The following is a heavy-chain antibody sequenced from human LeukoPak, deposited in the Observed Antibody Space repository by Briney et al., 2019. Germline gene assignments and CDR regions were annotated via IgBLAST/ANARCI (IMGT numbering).Heavy chain of an antibody. J-gene: IGHJ4*02. V-gene: IGHV3-7*04. CDR2: IDQDGNEK. CDR1: GFTFSSYW. Sequence: GGSLRLSCAASGFTFSSYWMTWVRQAPGKGLEWVANIDQDGNEKYYVDSVRGRFTISRDNAKNSLYLQMDSLRVEDTAVYYCARGDAFSGDHWGQGTLVTVSS. D-gene: IGHD5-24*01. CDR3: ARGDAFSGDH.